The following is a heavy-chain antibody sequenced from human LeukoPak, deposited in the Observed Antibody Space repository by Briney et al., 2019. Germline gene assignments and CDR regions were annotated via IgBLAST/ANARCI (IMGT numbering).Heavy chain of an antibody. V-gene: IGHV4-34*01. Sequence: SETLSLTCTVSGGSISSYYWSWIRQPPGKGLVWIGEINHSGSTNYNPSLKSRVTISVDTSKNQFSLKLTSVTAADTAVYCCARGRQDFWSGYYSDPVNFDYWGQGTLVTVSS. CDR1: GGSISSYY. CDR2: INHSGST. D-gene: IGHD3-3*01. CDR3: ARGRQDFWSGYYSDPVNFDY. J-gene: IGHJ4*02.